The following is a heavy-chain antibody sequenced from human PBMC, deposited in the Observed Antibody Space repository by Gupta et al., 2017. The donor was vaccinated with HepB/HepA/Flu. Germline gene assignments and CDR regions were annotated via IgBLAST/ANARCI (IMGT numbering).Heavy chain of an antibody. V-gene: IGHV4-34*02. CDR2: INRGGDT. CDR1: NASCSDHY. J-gene: IGHJ4*02. D-gene: IGHD3-10*01. CDR3: TRGCPRFGELFPYYFDY. Sequence: HVQLQQLGAGLLIPSATLSLTCAVFNASCSDHYWTWIRQSPDRGLEWIGEINRGGDTNYNPSLVGRVTISGDTSKNHFSLNLKSVTAADTAVYWCTRGCPRFGELFPYYFDYWGQGALVTVSS.